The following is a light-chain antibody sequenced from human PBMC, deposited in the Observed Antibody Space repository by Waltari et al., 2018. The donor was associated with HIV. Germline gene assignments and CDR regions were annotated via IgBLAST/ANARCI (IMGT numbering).Light chain of an antibody. CDR1: ETISKTY. J-gene: IGKJ1*01. Sequence: EIVVTQSPGTLSLSPGERATLSCRVSETISKTYIAWYQQKPGQAPRLVIYGASSRAAGIPDRFSGSGSATDFTLTISRLEPEDFAVYYCQQFASTPTTFGQGTRVDI. V-gene: IGKV3-20*01. CDR3: QQFASTPTT. CDR2: GAS.